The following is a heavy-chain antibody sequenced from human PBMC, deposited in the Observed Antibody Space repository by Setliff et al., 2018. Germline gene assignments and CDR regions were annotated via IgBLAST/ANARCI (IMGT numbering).Heavy chain of an antibody. CDR1: GYTFTNYG. Sequence: GASVKVSCKASGYTFTNYGVTWVRQAPGQGLEWMGWISPYSGNTYYAPELQGTVLMTADTSTTTAYLELRSLRSDDTAVYYCSRLVRFCTRIVCQRLSGDDYWGQGTLVTVSS. D-gene: IGHD3-10*01. V-gene: IGHV1-18*01. CDR3: SRLVRFCTRIVCQRLSGDDY. CDR2: ISPYSGNT. J-gene: IGHJ4*02.